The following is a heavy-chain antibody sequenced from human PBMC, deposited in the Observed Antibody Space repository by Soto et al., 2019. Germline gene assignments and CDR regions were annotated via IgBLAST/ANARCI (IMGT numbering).Heavy chain of an antibody. Sequence: GASVKVSSKECGYRFTGCYRRWVQQAHGQGLEWMGWINPNSGGTNYAQKFQGRVTMTRDTSISTAYMELSRLRSDDTAVYYCARDLVVAIAARRGYYYYGMDVWGQGTTVTVSS. CDR2: INPNSGGT. V-gene: IGHV1-2*02. CDR1: GYRFTGCY. D-gene: IGHD6-6*01. J-gene: IGHJ6*02. CDR3: ARDLVVAIAARRGYYYYGMDV.